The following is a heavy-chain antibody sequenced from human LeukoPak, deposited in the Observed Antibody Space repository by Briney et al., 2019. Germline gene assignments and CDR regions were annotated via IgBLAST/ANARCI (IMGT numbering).Heavy chain of an antibody. J-gene: IGHJ4*02. Sequence: GGSLRLSCAASGFTFSSYSMNWVRQAPGKGLEWVSSIGSSSNSIYYTDSVKGRFTISRDNAKNSLYLQMNSLRAEDTAVYYCARELPTEAFDYWGRGTLVTVSS. CDR2: IGSSSNSI. CDR1: GFTFSSYS. V-gene: IGHV3-21*01. D-gene: IGHD1-26*01. CDR3: ARELPTEAFDY.